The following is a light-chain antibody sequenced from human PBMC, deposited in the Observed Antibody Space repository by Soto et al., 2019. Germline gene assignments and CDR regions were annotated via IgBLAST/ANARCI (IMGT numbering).Light chain of an antibody. V-gene: IGKV1-12*01. CDR3: QQYKSYWT. CDR1: QGISTW. CDR2: AAS. J-gene: IGKJ1*01. Sequence: DIQLTQSPSSVSASVGDRVTLTCRASQGISTWLAWYQQRPGKAPQLLIFAASSLQSGVPSRFSGSGSGTDFTLTISSLQPEDFATYYCQQYKSYWTFGQGTKVEIK.